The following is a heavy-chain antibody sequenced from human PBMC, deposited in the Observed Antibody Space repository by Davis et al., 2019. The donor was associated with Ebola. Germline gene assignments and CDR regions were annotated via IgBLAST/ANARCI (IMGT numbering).Heavy chain of an antibody. V-gene: IGHV3-64*04. J-gene: IGHJ3*02. CDR2: ITNNGGST. D-gene: IGHD3-10*01. Sequence: GESLKISCSVSGFMFSSYTMHWVRQAPGKGLQYVSGITNNGGSTYYADSVKGRFTISRDNSKNTLYLQMNSLRAEDTAVYYCARDSYGSGSTDAFDIWGQGTMVTVSS. CDR3: ARDSYGSGSTDAFDI. CDR1: GFMFSSYT.